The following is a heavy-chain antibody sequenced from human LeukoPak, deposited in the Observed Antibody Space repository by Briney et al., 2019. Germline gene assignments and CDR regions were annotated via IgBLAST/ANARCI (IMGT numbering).Heavy chain of an antibody. D-gene: IGHD2-21*02. Sequence: SVKVSCKASGGSFSSYVITWVRQAPGQGLEWMGRIIPILGIANYAQKFQGRVTITADKSTSTAYMELSSLRSEDTAVYYCARDLDCGGDCYSQWGRYFDYWGQGTLVTVSS. CDR3: ARDLDCGGDCYSQWGRYFDY. V-gene: IGHV1-69*04. J-gene: IGHJ4*02. CDR2: IIPILGIA. CDR1: GGSFSSYV.